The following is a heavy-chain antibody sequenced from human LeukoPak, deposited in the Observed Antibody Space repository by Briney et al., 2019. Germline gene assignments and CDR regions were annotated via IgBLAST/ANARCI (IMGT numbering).Heavy chain of an antibody. J-gene: IGHJ5*02. Sequence: PGGSLRLSCAASGFIFNNYGLIWVRQAPGKGLEWVSAISNDGSGTNYADFVKGRFTISRDNSKNTLFLQMNSLRAEDTALYYCAKGSRGYFVDLWGQGTLVTVSS. CDR3: AKGSRGYFVDL. CDR2: ISNDGSGT. D-gene: IGHD3-22*01. CDR1: GFIFNNYG. V-gene: IGHV3-23*01.